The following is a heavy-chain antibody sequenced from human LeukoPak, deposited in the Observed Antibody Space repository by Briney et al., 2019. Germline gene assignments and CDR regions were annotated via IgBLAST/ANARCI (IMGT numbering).Heavy chain of an antibody. CDR3: AKNPEDTAMSPGGYFDY. J-gene: IGHJ4*02. Sequence: GGTLRLSCAGSGFTFTKYDMHWVRQTTGRGLEWVSDITSGSDTHYQGSVKGRFTISRDNAKNTLYLQMNSLRAEDTAVYYCAKNPEDTAMSPGGYFDYWGQGTLVTVSS. D-gene: IGHD5-18*01. CDR1: GFTFTKYD. CDR2: ITSGSDT. V-gene: IGHV3-13*04.